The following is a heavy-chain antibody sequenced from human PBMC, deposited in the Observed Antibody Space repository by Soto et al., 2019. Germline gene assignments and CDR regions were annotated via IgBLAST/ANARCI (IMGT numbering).Heavy chain of an antibody. CDR2: ISWNSGSI. J-gene: IGHJ5*02. D-gene: IGHD6-13*01. Sequence: GGSLRLSCAASGFTFDDYAMHWVRQAPGKGLEWVSGISWNSGSIGYADSVKGRFTISRDNAKNSLYLQMNSLRAEDTALYYCAKGYSSSFLNWFDPWGQGTLVTVSS. V-gene: IGHV3-9*01. CDR3: AKGYSSSFLNWFDP. CDR1: GFTFDDYA.